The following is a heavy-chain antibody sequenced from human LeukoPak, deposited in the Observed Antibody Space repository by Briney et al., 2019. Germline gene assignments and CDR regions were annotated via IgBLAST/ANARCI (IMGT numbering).Heavy chain of an antibody. CDR2: INPNSGGT. CDR1: GYTFTGYY. J-gene: IGHJ1*01. D-gene: IGHD4-17*01. V-gene: IGHV1-2*02. CDR3: ARLTRLGYGDYVEYFQL. Sequence: ASVKVSCKASGYTFTGYYMHWVRQAPGQGLEWMGWINPNSGGTNYAQKFQGRVTMTRDTSISTAYMELSRLRSDDTAVYYCARLTRLGYGDYVEYFQLWGQGTLVTVSS.